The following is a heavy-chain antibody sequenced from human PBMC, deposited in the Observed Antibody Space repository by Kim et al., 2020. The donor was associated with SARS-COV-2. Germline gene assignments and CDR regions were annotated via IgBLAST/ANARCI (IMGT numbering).Heavy chain of an antibody. CDR1: GYSFTSYW. V-gene: IGHV5-51*01. CDR2: IYPGDSDT. Sequence: GESLKISCKGSGYSFTSYWIGWVRQMPGKGLEWMGIIYPGDSDTRYSPSFQGQVTISADKSISTAYLQWSSLKASDTAMYYCARHGATDYDILTGYTKYYYYYGMDVWGQGTTVTVSS. CDR3: ARHGATDYDILTGYTKYYYYYGMDV. D-gene: IGHD3-9*01. J-gene: IGHJ6*02.